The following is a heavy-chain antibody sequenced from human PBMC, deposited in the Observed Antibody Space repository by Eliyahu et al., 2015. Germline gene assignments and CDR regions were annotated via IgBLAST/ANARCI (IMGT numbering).Heavy chain of an antibody. CDR2: IYTSGST. CDR3: ARDKGSWLYYYMDV. V-gene: IGHV4-61*02. Sequence: QVQLQESGPGLVKPSQTLSLTCTVSXXPISSGSYYWSWIRQPAGKGLEWIGRIYTSGSTNYXPSLKSRVTISVDTSKNQFSLKLSSVTAADTAVYYCARDKGSWLYYYMDVWGKGTTVTVSS. J-gene: IGHJ6*03. D-gene: IGHD5-12*01. CDR1: XXPISSGSYY.